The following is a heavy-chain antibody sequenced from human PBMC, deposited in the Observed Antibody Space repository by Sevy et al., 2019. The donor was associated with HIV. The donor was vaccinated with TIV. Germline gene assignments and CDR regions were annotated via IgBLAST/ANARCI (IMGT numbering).Heavy chain of an antibody. J-gene: IGHJ4*02. CDR1: GFSFSYSA. V-gene: IGHV3-23*01. CDR3: AKVAGSGTYYSGDFDY. CDR2: ISGSGGTT. Sequence: GGSLRLSCAASGFSFSYSAMSWVRQAPGKGLEWVSGISGSGGTTYYADSVKGRFTISRDNSKNTLYLQMNSLRAEETAVYYCAKVAGSGTYYSGDFDYWGQGTLVTVSS. D-gene: IGHD3-10*01.